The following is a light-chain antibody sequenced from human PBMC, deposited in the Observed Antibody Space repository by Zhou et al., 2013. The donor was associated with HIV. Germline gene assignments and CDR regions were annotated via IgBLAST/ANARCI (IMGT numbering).Light chain of an antibody. CDR3: QQSYNTPYT. V-gene: IGKV1-39*01. Sequence: DIQMTQATSSLSASVGGRVTITCRAGQSISNYLNWYQQKPGRAPKVLIYSASNLQTGVPSRFSGSGSGTHFTLTISSLQPEDSATYFCQQSYNTPYTFGQGTKVEIK. CDR2: SAS. CDR1: QSISNY. J-gene: IGKJ2*01.